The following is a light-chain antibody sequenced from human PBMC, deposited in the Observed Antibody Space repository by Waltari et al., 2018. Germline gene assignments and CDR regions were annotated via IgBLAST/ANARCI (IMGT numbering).Light chain of an antibody. J-gene: IGKJ4*01. CDR3: HLYGSART. CDR2: AAS. V-gene: IGKV1-39*01. CDR1: QRISNY. Sequence: DIQMTQSPSSLSASAGDRVTITCRASQRISNYLNWYQQKPGKAPNLLIYAASSLQSGVPSRFSGSGSGTEFTLTINSLQPEDFAVYFCHLYGSARTFGGGTKVEIK.